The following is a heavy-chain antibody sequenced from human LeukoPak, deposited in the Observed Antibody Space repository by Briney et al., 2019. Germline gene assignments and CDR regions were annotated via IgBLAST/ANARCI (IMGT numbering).Heavy chain of an antibody. D-gene: IGHD7-27*01. CDR1: GGSISSSSHY. J-gene: IGHJ4*02. CDR2: IYYSGST. Sequence: SETLSLTCTVSGGSISSSSHYWSWIRQPPGKGLEWIGYIYYSGSTNYNPSLKSRVTISVDTSKNQFSLKLSSVTAADTAVYYCASNTGTVFDYWGQGALVTVSS. V-gene: IGHV4-61*01. CDR3: ASNTGTVFDY.